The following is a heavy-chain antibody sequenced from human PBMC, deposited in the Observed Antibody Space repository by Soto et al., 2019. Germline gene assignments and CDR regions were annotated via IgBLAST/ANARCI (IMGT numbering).Heavy chain of an antibody. Sequence: ASVKVSCKASGYTSISYGISWVRQAPGQGLEWVGWMSAFTGKADYAQIFQDRVTMTTDTSTSTAYMELRSLRSDDTAVYYCARDQRYYGSGYYYSDSWGQGTLVTVSS. V-gene: IGHV1-18*04. CDR1: GYTSISYG. CDR2: MSAFTGKA. D-gene: IGHD3-10*01. J-gene: IGHJ1*01. CDR3: ARDQRYYGSGYYYSDS.